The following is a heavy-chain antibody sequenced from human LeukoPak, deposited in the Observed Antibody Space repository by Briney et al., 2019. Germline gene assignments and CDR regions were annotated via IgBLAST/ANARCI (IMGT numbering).Heavy chain of an antibody. J-gene: IGHJ3*02. CDR3: ARAPAGGYNWDDAFDI. V-gene: IGHV3-53*01. CDR2: IYSGGST. D-gene: IGHD5-24*01. Sequence: GGSLRLSCAASGFTVSSNYMSWVRQAPGKGLEWVSVIYSGGSTYYADSVKGRFTISRDNSKNTLYLQMNSLRAEDTAVYYCARAPAGGYNWDDAFDIWGQGTMVTVSS. CDR1: GFTVSSNY.